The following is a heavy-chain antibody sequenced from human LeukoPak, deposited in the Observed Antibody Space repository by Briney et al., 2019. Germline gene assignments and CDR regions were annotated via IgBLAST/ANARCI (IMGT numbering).Heavy chain of an antibody. D-gene: IGHD4-17*01. Sequence: PGGSLRLSCAASVFTFTSYAMSWVRHAPGRGLEWVSAISGSVGITYYADSVKGRFTISRDTSKNTLYLQISRLRAEDTAVYYCAKAKSGDYTFVAFIIWGKGTMSTVSS. CDR3: AKAKSGDYTFVAFII. CDR2: ISGSVGIT. V-gene: IGHV3-23*01. J-gene: IGHJ3*02. CDR1: VFTFTSYA.